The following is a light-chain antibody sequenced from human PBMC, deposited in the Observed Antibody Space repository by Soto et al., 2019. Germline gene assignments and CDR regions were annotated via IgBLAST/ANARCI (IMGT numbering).Light chain of an antibody. CDR2: GAS. J-gene: IGKJ1*01. Sequence: EVVMTQSPATLSVSLGERATLSCRASQTIRSSLAWYQQKPGQAPRLLISGASTRATDIPARFGGSGSGTEFTLTISSLQSEDSAIYYCQQYNNWPQTFGRGTKVEIK. V-gene: IGKV3-15*01. CDR3: QQYNNWPQT. CDR1: QTIRSS.